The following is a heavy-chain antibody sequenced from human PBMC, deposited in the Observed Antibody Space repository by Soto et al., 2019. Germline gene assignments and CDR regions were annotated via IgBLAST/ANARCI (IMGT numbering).Heavy chain of an antibody. Sequence: GGSLRLSCTASGFTFGDYAMSWFRQAPGKGLEWVGFIRSKAYGGTTEYAASVKGRFTISRDDSKSIAYLQMNSLKTEDTAVYYCTRHQGKSGSYYQFWGQGTLVTVSS. CDR1: GFTFGDYA. CDR3: TRHQGKSGSYYQF. J-gene: IGHJ4*02. V-gene: IGHV3-49*03. CDR2: IRSKAYGGTT. D-gene: IGHD1-26*01.